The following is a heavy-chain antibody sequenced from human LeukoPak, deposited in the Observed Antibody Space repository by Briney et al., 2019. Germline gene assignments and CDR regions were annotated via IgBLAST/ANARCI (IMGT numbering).Heavy chain of an antibody. V-gene: IGHV4-59*01. J-gene: IGHJ4*02. CDR3: ARGKGYSDY. CDR2: IYYSGNT. Sequence: SETLSLTCGVYGGSFSGYYWSWIRQPPGKGLEWIGYIYYSGNTNYNPSLKSRVTISVDTSKNQFSLKLSSVTAADTAVYYCARGKGYSDYWGQGTLVTVSS. CDR1: GGSFSGYY.